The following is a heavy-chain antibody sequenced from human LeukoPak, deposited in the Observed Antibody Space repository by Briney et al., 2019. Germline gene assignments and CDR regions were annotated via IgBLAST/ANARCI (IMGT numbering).Heavy chain of an antibody. CDR3: ARDLAYYYGSGKGFDP. D-gene: IGHD3-10*01. CDR1: GGSVSDYY. V-gene: IGHV4-59*02. J-gene: IGHJ5*02. Sequence: PSETLSLTCTVSGGSVSDYYWSWIRQSPGKGLEWIGYIYYTGTTSYNPSLRSRVTMSADTSKNQFSLKLSSVTAADTAVYYCARDLAYYYGSGKGFDPWGQGTLVTVSS. CDR2: IYYTGTT.